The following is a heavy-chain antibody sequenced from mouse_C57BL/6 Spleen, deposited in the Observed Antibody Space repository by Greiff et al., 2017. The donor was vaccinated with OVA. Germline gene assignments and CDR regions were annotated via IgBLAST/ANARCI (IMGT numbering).Heavy chain of an antibody. CDR2: IDPSDSYT. Sequence: QVQLQQPGAELVKPGASVKLSCKASGYTFTSYWMQWVKQRPGQGLEWIGEIDPSDSYTNYNQKFKGKATLTVDTSSSTAYMQLSSLTSEDSAVYYCARSGTRAMDYWGQETSVTVSS. J-gene: IGHJ4*01. CDR3: ARSGTRAMDY. CDR1: GYTFTSYW. V-gene: IGHV1-50*01. D-gene: IGHD3-3*01.